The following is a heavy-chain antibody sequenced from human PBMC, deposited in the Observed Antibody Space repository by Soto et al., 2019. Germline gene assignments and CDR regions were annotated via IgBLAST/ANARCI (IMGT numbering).Heavy chain of an antibody. CDR1: RSTFTDFY. Sequence: ASVKVSCKASRSTFTDFYLHWVRQAPGQRPEWMGWINNGGGTIYAQKFQGRLTMTRDTSITTAYMELSRLSSDDTAFYYCATSSDWSPLLDYWGQGTLVTVSS. CDR3: ATSSDWSPLLDY. J-gene: IGHJ4*02. D-gene: IGHD6-19*01. CDR2: INNGGGT. V-gene: IGHV1-2*02.